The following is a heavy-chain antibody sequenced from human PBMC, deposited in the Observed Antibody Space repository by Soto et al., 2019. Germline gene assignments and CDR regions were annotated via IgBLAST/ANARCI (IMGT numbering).Heavy chain of an antibody. J-gene: IGHJ6*03. CDR3: AGVGQLVGLIYYDMDV. D-gene: IGHD6-6*01. CDR2: ISAYNGNT. V-gene: IGHV1-18*01. Sequence: QVPLLQSGAEVKKPGASVKVSCKASGYTFTNYGITWVRQAPGQGLEWMGWISAYNGNTHYTQRLQGSVTMTTVTSTSTAYMELRGLRSDDPAVYYCAGVGQLVGLIYYDMDVWGKGTTVTVSS. CDR1: GYTFTNYG.